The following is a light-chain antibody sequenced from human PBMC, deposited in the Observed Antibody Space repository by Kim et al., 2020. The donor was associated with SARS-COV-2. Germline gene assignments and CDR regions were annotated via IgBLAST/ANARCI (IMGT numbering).Light chain of an antibody. J-gene: IGLJ3*02. CDR2: KDS. V-gene: IGLV3-25*03. Sequence: SYELTQPPSVSVSPGQTARITCSGDALPKQYAYWYQQKQGQAPVLVIYKDSERPSGIPERFSGSSSGTTVTLTISGVQAEDEADYYCQSADSSGTYGVFGGGTQLTVL. CDR3: QSADSSGTYGV. CDR1: ALPKQY.